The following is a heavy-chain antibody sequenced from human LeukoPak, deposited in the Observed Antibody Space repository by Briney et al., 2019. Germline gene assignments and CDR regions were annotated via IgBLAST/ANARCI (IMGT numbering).Heavy chain of an antibody. CDR3: ARGGDDSGLYFAS. D-gene: IGHD3-22*01. CDR1: GYTFSGFY. CDR2: INPQTGAT. V-gene: IGHV1-2*02. Sequence: ASVKVSCKASGYTFSGFYVHWVRQAPGQGLEWMAWINPQTGATNYAQKFRGRVTMTRDMSISTAYMEVTSLKSDDTAVYYCARGGDDSGLYFASWGQGFLVTVSS. J-gene: IGHJ4*02.